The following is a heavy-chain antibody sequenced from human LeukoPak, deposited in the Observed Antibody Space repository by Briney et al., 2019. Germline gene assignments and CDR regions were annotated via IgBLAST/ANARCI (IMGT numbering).Heavy chain of an antibody. CDR1: AYSSTELY. CDR2: INPNSGGT. D-gene: IGHD3-10*01. CDR3: AVISVVRENIMFRGALDI. Sequence: ASVKVSCMPSAYSSTELYMHWGRQAPGQGLEWMGWINPNSGGTIYAQKFQGRVTMTRDTSISTAFMELSRLRSDDTAVDYCAVISVVRENIMFRGALDIWAQGTVVTASS. J-gene: IGHJ3*02. V-gene: IGHV1-2*02.